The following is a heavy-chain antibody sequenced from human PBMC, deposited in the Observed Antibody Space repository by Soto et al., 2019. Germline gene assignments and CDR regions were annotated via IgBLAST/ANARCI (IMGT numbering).Heavy chain of an antibody. CDR1: GYTFTSYG. D-gene: IGHD2-2*01. J-gene: IGHJ6*02. CDR3: ARDRGPADPYYYYYGMDV. Sequence: GASVKVSCKASGYTFTSYGISWVRQAPGQGLEWMGWISAYNGNTNYAQKLQGRVTMTTDTSTSTAYMELRSLRSDDTAVYYCARDRGPADPYYYYYGMDVWGQGTTVTVSS. CDR2: ISAYNGNT. V-gene: IGHV1-18*01.